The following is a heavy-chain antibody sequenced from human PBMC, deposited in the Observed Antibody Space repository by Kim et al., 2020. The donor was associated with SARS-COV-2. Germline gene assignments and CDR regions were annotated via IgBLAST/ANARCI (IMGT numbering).Heavy chain of an antibody. D-gene: IGHD2-2*02. CDR1: GGSFSGYH. CDR3: VRGRAGVVPSPILGIGPHYDYYAVDV. J-gene: IGHJ6*02. Sequence: SETLSLTCAVYGGSFSGYHWSWIRQPPGKGLEWIGEINHSAATNYNPSLKSRVAISIATSKNQFSLRLSSVTAADTAVYFCVRGRAGVVPSPILGIGPHYDYYAVDVWGQGTTVTVSS. CDR2: INHSAAT. V-gene: IGHV4-34*01.